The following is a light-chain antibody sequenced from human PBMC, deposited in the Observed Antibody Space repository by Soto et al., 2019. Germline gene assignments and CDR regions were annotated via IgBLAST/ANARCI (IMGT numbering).Light chain of an antibody. CDR3: SSYTTSSTWV. J-gene: IGLJ3*02. Sequence: QSALTQPASVSGSPGQSITISCTGTSSDVGGYNYVSWYQQHPGKAPKLIIYEVSNRPSGVSNRFSGSKSGNTASLTTSGLQAEDEADYYCSSYTTSSTWVFGGGTKLTVL. CDR2: EVS. V-gene: IGLV2-14*01. CDR1: SSDVGGYNY.